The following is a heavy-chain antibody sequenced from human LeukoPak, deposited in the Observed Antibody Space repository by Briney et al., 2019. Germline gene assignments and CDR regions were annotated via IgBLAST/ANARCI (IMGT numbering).Heavy chain of an antibody. V-gene: IGHV1-18*01. J-gene: IGHJ3*02. CDR3: ARGRDTYYDILTGYYFALDAFDI. CDR1: GYTFTSYG. CDR2: ISAYNGNT. D-gene: IGHD3-9*01. Sequence: ASVKASCKASGYTFTSYGISWVRQAPGQGLEWMGWISAYNGNTNYAQKLQGRVTMTTDTSTSTAYMELRSLRSDDTAVYYCARGRDTYYDILTGYYFALDAFDIWGQGTMVTVSS.